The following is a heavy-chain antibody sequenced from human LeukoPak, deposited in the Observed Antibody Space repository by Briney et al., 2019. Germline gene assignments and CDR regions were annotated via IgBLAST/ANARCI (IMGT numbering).Heavy chain of an antibody. V-gene: IGHV3-48*03. CDR1: GFTFSSYE. CDR2: ISSGGNNI. D-gene: IGHD1-26*01. Sequence: GGSLRLSCAASGFTFSSYEMNWVRQAPGMGLEWVSYISSGGNNIYYADSVKGRFTISRDNAKNSLYLQMNSLRAEDTAVYYCARVLGIVGGWGQGTLVTVSS. CDR3: ARVLGIVGG. J-gene: IGHJ4*02.